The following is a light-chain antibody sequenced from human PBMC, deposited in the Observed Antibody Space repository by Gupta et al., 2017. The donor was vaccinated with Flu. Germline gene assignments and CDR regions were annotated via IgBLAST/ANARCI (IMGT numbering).Light chain of an antibody. J-gene: IGKJ3*01. CDR1: QSVLYSSNNKNY. Sequence: DIVLTQSPDSLAVSLGERATINGKSSQSVLYSSNNKNYLAGYQQKPGQPPKLLIYWASTRESGVPDRFSGSGSGTDFTLTISSLQAEDVAVYYCQQYYSTPLTFGPGTKVDIK. CDR2: WAS. CDR3: QQYYSTPLT. V-gene: IGKV4-1*01.